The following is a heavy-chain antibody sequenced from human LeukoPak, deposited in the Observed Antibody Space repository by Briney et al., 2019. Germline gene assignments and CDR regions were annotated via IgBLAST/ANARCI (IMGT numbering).Heavy chain of an antibody. V-gene: IGHV3-23*01. CDR2: IGAGGAST. J-gene: IGHJ4*02. CDR3: AHSGSYFDY. CDR1: GFTFSSYA. D-gene: IGHD1-26*01. Sequence: PGGSLRLSCAASGFTFSSYAMSWVRQAPGKGLEWVSVIGAGGASTYYADSVKGRFTISRDNAKNSVYLQMDSLRAEDTAVYHCAHSGSYFDYLGQGTLVTVSS.